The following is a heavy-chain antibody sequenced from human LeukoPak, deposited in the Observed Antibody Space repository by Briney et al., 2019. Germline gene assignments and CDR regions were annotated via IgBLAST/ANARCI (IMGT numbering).Heavy chain of an antibody. CDR3: ARERASVTTNAFDI. D-gene: IGHD4-17*01. CDR2: LSFSGST. CDR1: GGSISSTNHY. Sequence: SETLSLTCTVSGGSISSTNHYWSWIRQPPGKGLEWVGSLSFSGSTYYKPSLESRVTISVDTSKNQFSLKLSSVTAADTAVYYCARERASVTTNAFDIWGQGTMVTVSS. J-gene: IGHJ3*02. V-gene: IGHV4-39*07.